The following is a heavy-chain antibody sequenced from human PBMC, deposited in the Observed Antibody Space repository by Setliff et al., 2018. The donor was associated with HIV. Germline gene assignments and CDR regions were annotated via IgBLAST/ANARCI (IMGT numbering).Heavy chain of an antibody. V-gene: IGHV4-4*09. CDR3: ARLIHTGLLYFDY. Sequence: PSETLSLTCLVSGVSISGHFWGLIRQPPGTGLEWIGYIYTSGTTEYNPSLDSRVTRSVDTSRDQFSLNLRSVTAADTALYFCARLIHTGLLYFDYWGLGMLVTVSS. CDR2: IYTSGTT. CDR1: GVSISGHF. D-gene: IGHD2-8*02. J-gene: IGHJ4*02.